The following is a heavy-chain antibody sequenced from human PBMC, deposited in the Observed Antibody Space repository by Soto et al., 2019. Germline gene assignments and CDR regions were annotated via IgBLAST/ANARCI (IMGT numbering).Heavy chain of an antibody. CDR1: GASISGFY. CDR3: VRDGTKTLRDWFDP. CDR2: IYATGTT. D-gene: IGHD1-1*01. J-gene: IGHJ5*02. Sequence: LSLTCTVSGASISGFYWSWIRKSAGKGLEWIGRIYATGTTDYNPSLKSRVMMSVDTSKKQFSLKLRSVTAADTAVYYCVRDGTKTLRDWFDPWGQGISVTGSS. V-gene: IGHV4-4*07.